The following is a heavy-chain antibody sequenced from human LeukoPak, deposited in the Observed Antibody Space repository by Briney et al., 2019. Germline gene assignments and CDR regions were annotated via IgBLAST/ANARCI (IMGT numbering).Heavy chain of an antibody. CDR2: IYHSGST. V-gene: IGHV4-38-2*02. J-gene: IGHJ5*02. D-gene: IGHD3-3*01. CDR1: GYSISSGYY. Sequence: SETLSLTCTVSGYSISSGYYWGWIRQPPGKGLEWIGSIYHSGSTYYNPSLKSRVTISVDTSKNQFSLKLSSVTAADTAVYYCARDLTIFAWFDPWGQGTLVTVSS. CDR3: ARDLTIFAWFDP.